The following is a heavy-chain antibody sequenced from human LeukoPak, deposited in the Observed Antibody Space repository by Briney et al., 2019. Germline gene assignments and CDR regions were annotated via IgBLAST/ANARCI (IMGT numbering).Heavy chain of an antibody. V-gene: IGHV3-74*01. D-gene: IGHD1-26*01. CDR1: GFTFSSYW. Sequence: GGSLRLSCAASGFTFSSYWMHWVRQAPGKGLVWVSRIITDGSSTSYADSVKGRFTISRGNAKNTLYLQMNGLRADDTAVYYCARTRRNSGSYYGDYWGQGTLVTVSS. CDR3: ARTRRNSGSYYGDY. J-gene: IGHJ4*02. CDR2: IITDGSST.